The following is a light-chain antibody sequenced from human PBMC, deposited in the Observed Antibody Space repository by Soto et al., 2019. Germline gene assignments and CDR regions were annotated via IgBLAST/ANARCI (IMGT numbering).Light chain of an antibody. Sequence: QSALTQPASVSGSPGQSITISCTGTRSDVGSYNLVSCYQQHPGKAPKLMIYEVSKRPSGVSNRFSGSKSGNTASLTSSGLQAEDEADYNCGSYAGSSPFVFGTGTKLTVL. CDR3: GSYAGSSPFV. CDR2: EVS. CDR1: RSDVGSYNL. V-gene: IGLV2-23*02. J-gene: IGLJ1*01.